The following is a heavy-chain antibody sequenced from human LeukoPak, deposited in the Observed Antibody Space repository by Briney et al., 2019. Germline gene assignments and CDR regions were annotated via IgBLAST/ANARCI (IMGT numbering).Heavy chain of an antibody. V-gene: IGHV3-11*04. CDR2: ISSSGSTI. CDR1: GFTFSDYY. D-gene: IGHD3-9*01. CDR3: AKEKAYYDILTGCDY. J-gene: IGHJ4*02. Sequence: GGSLRLSCAASGFTFSDYYMSWIRQAPGKGLEWVSYISSSGSTIYYADSVKGRFTISRDNAKNSLYLQMNSLRAEDTAVYYCAKEKAYYDILTGCDYWGQGTLVTVSS.